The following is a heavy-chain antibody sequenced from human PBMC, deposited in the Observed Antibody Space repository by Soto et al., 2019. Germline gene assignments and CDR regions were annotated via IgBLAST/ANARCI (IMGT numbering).Heavy chain of an antibody. V-gene: IGHV3-49*03. CDR1: GFTFGDYA. J-gene: IGHJ4*02. CDR3: TRGLKEY. CDR2: IRSKAYGGIK. Sequence: GWTLRLSCTASGFTFGDYAMSLLRQAPGKGLEWVGFIRSKAYGGIKEYAASVKGRFTISRDDSKSIAYLQMNSLKTEDTAVYYCTRGLKEYWGKGTLVTVSS.